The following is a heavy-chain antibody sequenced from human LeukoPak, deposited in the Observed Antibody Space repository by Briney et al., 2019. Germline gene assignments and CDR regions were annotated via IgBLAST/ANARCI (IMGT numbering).Heavy chain of an antibody. CDR2: IYPDDSDI. D-gene: IGHD3-22*01. V-gene: IGHV5-51*01. J-gene: IGHJ3*02. CDR3: ARKYDSSGYPRSYAFDI. CDR1: GYSFTNYW. Sequence: GESLKISCKGSGYSFTNYWIGWVRQMSGKGLEWMGSIYPDDSDIRYSPSFQGQVTISADKSISTAYLQWSSLKASDTAIYYCARKYDSSGYPRSYAFDIWGQGTMVTVSS.